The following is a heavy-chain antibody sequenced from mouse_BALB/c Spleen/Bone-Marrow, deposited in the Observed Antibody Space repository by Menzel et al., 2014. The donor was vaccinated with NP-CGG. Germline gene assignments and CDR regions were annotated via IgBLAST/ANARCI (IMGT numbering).Heavy chain of an antibody. V-gene: IGHV1-67*01. Sequence: VQLQQSGPEVVGPGVSVKLSCKGSGYTFTAYAMHWVKQSHAESLEWIGLISTYSGNTHYNQDFKGKATMTVDKSSSTAYMELARLTSEDSAIYYCARYFYGSSYFDYWGQGTTLTVSS. CDR2: ISTYSGNT. J-gene: IGHJ2*01. D-gene: IGHD1-1*01. CDR1: GYTFTAYA. CDR3: ARYFYGSSYFDY.